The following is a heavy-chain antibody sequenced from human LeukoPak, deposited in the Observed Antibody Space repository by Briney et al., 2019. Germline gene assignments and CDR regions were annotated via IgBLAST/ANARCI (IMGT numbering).Heavy chain of an antibody. CDR1: GASISSSY. V-gene: IGHV4-59*08. CDR2: IYYSGTT. CDR3: ARRGYCSGGTCLIFDL. Sequence: SETLSLTCTVSGASISSSYWSWIRQPPGKGLEWIGYIYYSGTTNYNPSLKSRLTISVDTSKDQFSLKLSSVTAADTAVYYCARRGYCSGGTCLIFDLWGQGTLVTVSS. J-gene: IGHJ4*02. D-gene: IGHD2-15*01.